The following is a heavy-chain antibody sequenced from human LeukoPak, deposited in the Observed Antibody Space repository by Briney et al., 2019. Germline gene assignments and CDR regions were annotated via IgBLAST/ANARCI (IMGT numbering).Heavy chain of an antibody. CDR1: GFTFSNAW. J-gene: IGHJ4*02. CDR3: TTDLSWFGELSSGLDY. Sequence: GGSLRLSCAASGFTFSNAWMSWVRQATGKGLEWVGRIKSKTDGGTTDYAAPVKGRFTISRDDSKNTLYLQMNSLKTEDTAVYYCTTDLSWFGELSSGLDYWGQGTLVTVSS. V-gene: IGHV3-15*01. D-gene: IGHD3-10*01. CDR2: IKSKTDGGTT.